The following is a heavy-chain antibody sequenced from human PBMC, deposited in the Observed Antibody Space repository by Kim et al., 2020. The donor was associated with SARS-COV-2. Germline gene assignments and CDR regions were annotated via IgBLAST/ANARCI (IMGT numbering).Heavy chain of an antibody. J-gene: IGHJ6*02. D-gene: IGHD6-19*01. CDR2: IYYSGST. V-gene: IGHV4-59*13. Sequence: SETLSLTCTVSGGSISSYYWSWIRQPPGKGLEWIGYIYYSGSTNYNPSLKSRVTISVDTSKNQFSLKLSSVTAADTAVYYCARDTAFGAVAGTDYYYGMDVWGHGTTVTVSS. CDR1: GGSISSYY. CDR3: ARDTAFGAVAGTDYYYGMDV.